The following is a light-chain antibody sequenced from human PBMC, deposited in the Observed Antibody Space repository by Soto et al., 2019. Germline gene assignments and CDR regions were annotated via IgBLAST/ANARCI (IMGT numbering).Light chain of an antibody. J-gene: IGKJ1*01. Sequence: PGKRATLSCRASQSVSSSYLAWYQQKPGQAPRLLIYGASSRATGIPDGFSGSGSGTDFTLTISRLEPEDFAVYYCQQYGSSPRTFGQGTKVDIK. CDR2: GAS. CDR1: QSVSSSY. CDR3: QQYGSSPRT. V-gene: IGKV3-20*01.